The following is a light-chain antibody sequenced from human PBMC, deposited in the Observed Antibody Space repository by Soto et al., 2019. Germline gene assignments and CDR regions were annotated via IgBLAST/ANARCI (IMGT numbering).Light chain of an antibody. CDR3: SSYTSSSTRV. Sequence: QSALTQPASVSGSPGQSITISCTGTSSDVGGYNYVSWYQQHPGKAPKLMIYDFRNRPSGVSKRFSGSKSGNTAFLTISGLQAEDEADYYCSSYTSSSTRVFGGGTQLTVL. CDR2: DFR. V-gene: IGLV2-14*01. CDR1: SSDVGGYNY. J-gene: IGLJ2*01.